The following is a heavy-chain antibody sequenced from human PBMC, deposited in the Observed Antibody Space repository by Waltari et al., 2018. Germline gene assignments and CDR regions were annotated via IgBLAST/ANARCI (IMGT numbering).Heavy chain of an antibody. D-gene: IGHD1-20*01. J-gene: IGHJ5*02. CDR1: GYSHSSGSY. CDR3: ARGGTYNWNLPVVAWFDP. CDR2: IYHSGSN. Sequence: QVQLQESGPGLVKPSETLSLTCTVSGYSHSSGSYWGWIRPPPGKGLTWIGSIYHSGSNYYNPSLKSRVTISVDTSKNQVSLKLSSVTAADTAVYYCARGGTYNWNLPVVAWFDPWGQGTLVTVSS. V-gene: IGHV4-38-2*02.